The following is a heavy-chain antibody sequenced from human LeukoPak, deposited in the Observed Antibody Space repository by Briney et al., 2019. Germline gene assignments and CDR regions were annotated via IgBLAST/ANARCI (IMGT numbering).Heavy chain of an antibody. CDR3: GILTLSPG. D-gene: IGHD1-14*01. CDR1: EITLSNYW. Sequence: GGSLRLCCAASEITLSNYWIHWVRQAPGKGLVWVSRISYDGHNTNYADSVKGRFTISRDTAKNTLYLQMNSLRVDDTAVYYCGILTLSPGWGQGTLVTVSS. V-gene: IGHV3-74*01. CDR2: ISYDGHNT. J-gene: IGHJ4*02.